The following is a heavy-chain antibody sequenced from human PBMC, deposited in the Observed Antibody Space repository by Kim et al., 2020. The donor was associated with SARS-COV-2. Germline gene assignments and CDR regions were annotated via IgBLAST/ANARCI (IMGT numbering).Heavy chain of an antibody. Sequence: ASVKVSCKASGYTFTSSPMHWVRQAPGQRLEWMGWINVGNGNTMYSQRLQGRVTITRDTSAGTAHMELRSLRSEDTAVYYCARINSGGSGSYSYYGMDVWGQGTTVTVSS. J-gene: IGHJ6*02. V-gene: IGHV1-3*01. D-gene: IGHD3-10*01. CDR2: INVGNGNT. CDR1: GYTFTSSP. CDR3: ARINSGGSGSYSYYGMDV.